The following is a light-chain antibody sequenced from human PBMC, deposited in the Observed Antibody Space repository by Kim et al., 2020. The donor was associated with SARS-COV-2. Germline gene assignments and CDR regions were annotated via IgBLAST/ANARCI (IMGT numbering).Light chain of an antibody. CDR3: QHRGIWPIT. J-gene: IGKJ5*01. V-gene: IGKV3-11*01. CDR2: DAS. Sequence: LSPSERVTFSCRPSQCVCYHLGWYQQKPGAAPRLLIFDASGMATGIPDRFSGSGSGTDFKLIISSLGPEDFAVYYCQHRGIWPITFGQGTRVEIK. CDR1: QCVCYH.